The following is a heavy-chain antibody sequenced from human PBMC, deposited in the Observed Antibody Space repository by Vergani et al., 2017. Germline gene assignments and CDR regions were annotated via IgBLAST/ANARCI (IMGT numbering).Heavy chain of an antibody. J-gene: IGHJ3*02. CDR3: AKDILPSSDAAAFDI. D-gene: IGHD3-10*01. V-gene: IGHV3-11*01. Sequence: VQVVESGGGLVQPGGSLRLSCAASGFIFSDYYMSWIRQAPGKGLEWVSYISSSGSTIYYADSVKGRFTISRDNAKNSLYLQMNSLRAEDMALYYCAKDILPSSDAAAFDIWGQGTMVTVSS. CDR2: ISSSGSTI. CDR1: GFIFSDYY.